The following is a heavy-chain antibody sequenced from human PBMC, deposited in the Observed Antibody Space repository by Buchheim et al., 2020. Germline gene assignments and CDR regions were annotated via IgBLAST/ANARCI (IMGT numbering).Heavy chain of an antibody. D-gene: IGHD6-13*01. CDR2: INPSGGST. J-gene: IGHJ4*02. CDR1: GYTFTSYY. V-gene: IGHV1-46*01. CDR3: ARSPPGYSSSWYGGTFDY. Sequence: QVQLVQSGAEVKKPGASVKVSCKASGYTFTSYYMHWVRQAPGQGLEWMGIINPSGGSTSYAQKFQGRVTMTRDTSTSPVYMELSSLRSEDTAVYYCARSPPGYSSSWYGGTFDYWGQGTL.